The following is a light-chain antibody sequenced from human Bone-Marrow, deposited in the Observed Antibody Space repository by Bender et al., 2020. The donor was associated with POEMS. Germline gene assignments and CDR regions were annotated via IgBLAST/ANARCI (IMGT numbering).Light chain of an antibody. J-gene: IGLJ2*01. Sequence: SYEVTQPPSVSVSPGQTASITCSGDKLGDKFVSWYQQKPGQSPVLVMFQDSKRPSGIPERFSGSNSGNRATLTIGGTQAMDEADYYCQAWDTNTALFGGGTKLIVL. CDR2: QDS. CDR1: KLGDKF. V-gene: IGLV3-1*01. CDR3: QAWDTNTAL.